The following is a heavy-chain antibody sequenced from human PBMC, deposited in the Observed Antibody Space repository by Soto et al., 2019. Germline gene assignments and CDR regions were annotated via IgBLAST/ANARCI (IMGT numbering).Heavy chain of an antibody. V-gene: IGHV1-69*13. Sequence: GASVKVSCKASGGTFSSYAISWVRQAPGQGLEWMGGIIPIFGTANYAQKFQGRVTITADESTSTAYMELSSLRSEDTAVYYCARGALLSMITFGDLRYWGQGTLVTVSS. D-gene: IGHD3-16*01. CDR1: GGTFSSYA. CDR2: IIPIFGTA. J-gene: IGHJ4*02. CDR3: ARGALLSMITFGDLRY.